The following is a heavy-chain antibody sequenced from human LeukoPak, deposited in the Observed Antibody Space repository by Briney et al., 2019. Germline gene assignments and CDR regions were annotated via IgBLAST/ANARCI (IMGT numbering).Heavy chain of an antibody. J-gene: IGHJ3*02. CDR2: IYSGGST. Sequence: GGSLRLSCAASGFTVSINYMSWVRQAPGKGLEWVSVIYSGGSTYYADSVKGRFTISRDNSKNTLYLQMNSLRAEDTAVYYCARGHSSDAFDIWGQGTMVTVSS. CDR3: ARGHSSDAFDI. CDR1: GFTVSINY. D-gene: IGHD2-15*01. V-gene: IGHV3-66*02.